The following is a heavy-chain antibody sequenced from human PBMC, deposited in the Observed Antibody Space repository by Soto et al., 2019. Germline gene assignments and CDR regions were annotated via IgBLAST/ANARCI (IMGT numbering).Heavy chain of an antibody. J-gene: IGHJ6*02. D-gene: IGHD2-21*01. V-gene: IGHV1-8*01. CDR2: MKPNSGNT. Sequence: ASVKVSCKDAGYTFTSYDINWVRQATGQGLEWMGWMKPNSGNTGYAQKFQGRVTMTRNTSISTAYLELSSLRFDDAAVYFCARERFQVISDGMDVWGQGTTVTVSS. CDR1: GYTFTSYD. CDR3: ARERFQVISDGMDV.